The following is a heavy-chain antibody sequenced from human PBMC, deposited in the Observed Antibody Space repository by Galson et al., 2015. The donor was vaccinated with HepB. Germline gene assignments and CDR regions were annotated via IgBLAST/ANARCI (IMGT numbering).Heavy chain of an antibody. CDR2: VYYSGTT. CDR1: GGSIRRYY. J-gene: IGHJ6*02. D-gene: IGHD2-15*01. CDR3: ARGDVVVVADTHYYYPMDV. V-gene: IGHV4-59*01. Sequence: ETLSLTCSLSGGSIRRYYWSWIRQPPGKGLEWIGYVYYSGTTSYNPSLRSRVTISVDSSKSQFSLTLISVTTADTAVYYCARGDVVVVADTHYYYPMDVWGQGSAVTVSS.